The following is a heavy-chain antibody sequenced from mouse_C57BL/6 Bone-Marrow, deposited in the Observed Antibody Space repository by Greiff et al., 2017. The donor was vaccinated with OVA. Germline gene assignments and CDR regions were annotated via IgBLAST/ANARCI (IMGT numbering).Heavy chain of an antibody. CDR1: GYTFTDYE. V-gene: IGHV1-15*01. J-gene: IGHJ2*01. CDR2: IDPETGGT. Sequence: QVQLQQSGAELVRPGASVTLSCKASGYTFTDYEMHWVKQTPVHGLEWIGAIDPETGGTAYNQKFKDKAILTADKSSSTAYMELRSLTSEDSAVYYCTDYFDDWGQGTTLTVSS. CDR3: TDYFDD.